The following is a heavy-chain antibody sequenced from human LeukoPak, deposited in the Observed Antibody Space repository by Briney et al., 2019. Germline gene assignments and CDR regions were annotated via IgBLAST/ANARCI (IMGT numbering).Heavy chain of an antibody. V-gene: IGHV1-46*01. J-gene: IGHJ4*02. CDR1: GYAFTSYY. D-gene: IGHD6-19*01. Sequence: ASVKVSCKASGYAFTSYYMHWVRQAPGQGLEWMGIINPSGGSTSYAQKFQGRVTMTRDTSTSTVYMELSSLRSEDTAVYYCARDVVNSSGWRYFDYWGQGTLVTVSS. CDR2: INPSGGST. CDR3: ARDVVNSSGWRYFDY.